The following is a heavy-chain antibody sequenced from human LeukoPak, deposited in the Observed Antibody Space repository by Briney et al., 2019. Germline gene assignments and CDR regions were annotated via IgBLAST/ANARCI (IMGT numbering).Heavy chain of an antibody. CDR2: FDPEDGET. D-gene: IGHD3-10*01. V-gene: IGHV1-24*01. CDR1: GYTFTSYG. CDR3: ATPGPARGVITLGY. J-gene: IGHJ4*02. Sequence: GASVKVSCKASGYTFTSYGISWVRQAPGQGLEWMGGFDPEDGETIYAQKFQGRVTMTEDTSTDTAYMELSSLRSEDTAVYYCATPGPARGVITLGYWGQGTLVTVSS.